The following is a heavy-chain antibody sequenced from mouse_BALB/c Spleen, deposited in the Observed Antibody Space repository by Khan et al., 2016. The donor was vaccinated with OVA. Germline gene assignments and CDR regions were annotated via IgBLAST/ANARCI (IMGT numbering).Heavy chain of an antibody. V-gene: IGHV3-2*02. CDR3: AISSSWVLDY. D-gene: IGHD4-1*01. Sequence: EVQLQESGPGLVKPSQSLSLTCTVTGYSITSDYAWNWIRQFPGSKLEWMGYISYSGTTSYNPSLKSRIFVTRDTSKNQFFLQLNSVTAEDSATYYCAISSSWVLDYWGQGSTLTVSS. J-gene: IGHJ2*01. CDR2: ISYSGTT. CDR1: GYSITSDYA.